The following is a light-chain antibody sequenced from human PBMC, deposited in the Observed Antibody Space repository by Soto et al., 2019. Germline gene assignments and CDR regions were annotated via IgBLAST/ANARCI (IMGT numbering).Light chain of an antibody. CDR2: KAS. Sequence: DIQMTQSPSTLSASVGDRVTLSCRASQSISSWLAWYQQKPGKAPKLLIYKASSLESGVPSRFSGSGSGTEFTLTISSLQPDDFATYYCQQSYSSPPTFGQGTKVDIK. V-gene: IGKV1-5*03. CDR3: QQSYSSPPT. CDR1: QSISSW. J-gene: IGKJ1*01.